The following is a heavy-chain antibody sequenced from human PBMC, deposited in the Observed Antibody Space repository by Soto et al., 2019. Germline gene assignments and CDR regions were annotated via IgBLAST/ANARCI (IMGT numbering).Heavy chain of an antibody. CDR2: IYHSGST. J-gene: IGHJ1*01. CDR3: ARKATGRFGELLTHFQH. CDR1: GGSISSSNW. V-gene: IGHV4-4*02. Sequence: QVQLQESGPGLVKPSGTLSLTCAVSGGSISSSNWWSWVRQPPGKGLEWIGEIYHSGSTNYNPSLKSRVTISVDKSKNQCSLKLSSVTAADTAVYHCARKATGRFGELLTHFQHWGQGTLVTVSS. D-gene: IGHD3-10*01.